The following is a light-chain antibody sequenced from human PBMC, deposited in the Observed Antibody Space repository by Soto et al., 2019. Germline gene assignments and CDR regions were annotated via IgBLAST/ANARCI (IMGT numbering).Light chain of an antibody. Sequence: QTVVTQEPSFSVSPGRTVTLTCGLSSGSVSTSYYPSWYQQTPGQAPRTLIYTTNTRSSGVPDRFSGSILGNKAAPTITGAQADDESDYYCVLYMGSGISVFGGGTQLTVL. CDR1: SGSVSTSYY. V-gene: IGLV8-61*01. J-gene: IGLJ3*02. CDR3: VLYMGSGISV. CDR2: TTN.